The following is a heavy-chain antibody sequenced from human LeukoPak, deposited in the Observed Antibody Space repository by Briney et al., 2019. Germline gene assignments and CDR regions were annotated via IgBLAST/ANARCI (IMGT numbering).Heavy chain of an antibody. Sequence: GGSLRLSCAASGFTFSSYAMSWVRQAPKGLEWVANIKNDGSEKYYVDSLKGRFTISRDNAKNSLYLQMSSLTAEDTAVYYCVRDGRGGYWGQGTVVTVSS. CDR3: VRDGRGGY. CDR1: GFTFSSYA. J-gene: IGHJ4*02. CDR2: IKNDGSEK. V-gene: IGHV3-7*01.